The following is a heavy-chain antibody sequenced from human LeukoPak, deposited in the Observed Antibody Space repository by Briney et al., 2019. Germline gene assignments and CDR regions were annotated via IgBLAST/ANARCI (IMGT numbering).Heavy chain of an antibody. J-gene: IGHJ4*02. Sequence: GGSLRLSCAASGFTFSSYGMHWVRQTPGKGLEWISSISSSGNYIFYADSMKGRFTISRDNARDSVHLQINSLRVEDTAVYYCARGDYADYWGQGTLVTVSS. V-gene: IGHV3-21*06. CDR2: ISSSGNYI. CDR3: ARGDYADY. CDR1: GFTFSSYG. D-gene: IGHD4/OR15-4a*01.